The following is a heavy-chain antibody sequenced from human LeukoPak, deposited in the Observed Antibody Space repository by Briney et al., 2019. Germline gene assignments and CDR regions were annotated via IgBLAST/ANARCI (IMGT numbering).Heavy chain of an antibody. J-gene: IGHJ3*02. CDR3: ARHADSSGYLDAFDI. CDR1: GGSISSSSYS. D-gene: IGHD3-22*01. CDR2: IYYSGST. V-gene: IGHV4-39*01. Sequence: SETLSLTCTVSGGSISSSSYSWGCIRQPPAKVLEWIGSIYYSGSTNCNPSLESRVTISVDTSKNQFSLKLSSVTAADTAVYYCARHADSSGYLDAFDIWGQGTMVTVSS.